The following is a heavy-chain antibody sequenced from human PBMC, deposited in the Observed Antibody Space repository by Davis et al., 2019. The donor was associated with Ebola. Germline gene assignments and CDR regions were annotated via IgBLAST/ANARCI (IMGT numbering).Heavy chain of an antibody. V-gene: IGHV4-31*03. CDR2: IFYIGSP. CDR3: AREGPFTNQYYFDY. J-gene: IGHJ4*02. D-gene: IGHD2-8*01. Sequence: SETLSLTCTVSGDSITSGDYFWSWVRQHPGGGLEWIGYIFYIGSPFYNPSLKSRVTISIDTSKNQFSLKLSSVTAADTAVYYCAREGPFTNQYYFDYWGQGTLVTVSS. CDR1: GDSITSGDYF.